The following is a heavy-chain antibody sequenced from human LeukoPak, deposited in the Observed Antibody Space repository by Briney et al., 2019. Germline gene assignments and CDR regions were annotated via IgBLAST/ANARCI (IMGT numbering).Heavy chain of an antibody. V-gene: IGHV3-66*01. Sequence: GGSLRLSCAASGFTVSSNYMSWVRQAPGKGLEWVSVIYSGGNTYYADSVEGRFTISRDNSKNTLYLQMNSLRAEDTAVYYCAKEGYDSSGYYPYYFDYWGQGTLVTVSS. D-gene: IGHD3-22*01. CDR2: IYSGGNT. CDR3: AKEGYDSSGYYPYYFDY. J-gene: IGHJ4*02. CDR1: GFTVSSNY.